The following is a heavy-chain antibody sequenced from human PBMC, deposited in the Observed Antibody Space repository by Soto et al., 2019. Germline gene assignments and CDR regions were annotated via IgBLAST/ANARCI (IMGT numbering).Heavy chain of an antibody. CDR3: ARGEQYSGRIFDY. CDR2: TYYRSKWYY. V-gene: IGHV6-1*01. Sequence: LSLTCAITGDSVSSNSAGWSWVRQSPSRGLEWLGRTYYRSKWYYEYAVSVRGRITINPDTSKNQYSLQLNSVTPEDTAVYFCARGEQYSGRIFDYWGQGTLVTVSS. D-gene: IGHD1-26*01. CDR1: GDSVSSNSAG. J-gene: IGHJ4*01.